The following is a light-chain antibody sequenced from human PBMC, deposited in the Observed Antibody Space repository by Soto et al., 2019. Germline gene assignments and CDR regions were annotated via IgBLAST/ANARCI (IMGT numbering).Light chain of an antibody. CDR3: QQYNGYSRT. J-gene: IGKJ1*01. CDR1: QTISRG. V-gene: IGKV1-5*01. Sequence: DIQMTQSPSTLSASVGDRVTITCRASQTISRGLAWYQQKPGKAPKLLIYNTSTLESGVPSRFTASGSGTEFTLTIASLQPDDFATYYCQQYNGYSRTFGQGTKVDIK. CDR2: NTS.